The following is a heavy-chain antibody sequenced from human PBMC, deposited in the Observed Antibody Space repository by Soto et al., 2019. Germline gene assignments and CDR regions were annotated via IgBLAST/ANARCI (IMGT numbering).Heavy chain of an antibody. D-gene: IGHD1-1*01. Sequence: QLQLQESGSGLVKPSQTLSLTCAVSGGSISSGGYSWSWIRQPPGKGLEWIGYIYHSGSTYYNPSLKSRVTISVDRSKNQFSLKLSSVTAADTAVYYCARTGKPQLLLRVGWFDPWGQGTLVTVSS. J-gene: IGHJ5*02. V-gene: IGHV4-30-2*01. CDR1: GGSISSGGYS. CDR2: IYHSGST. CDR3: ARTGKPQLLLRVGWFDP.